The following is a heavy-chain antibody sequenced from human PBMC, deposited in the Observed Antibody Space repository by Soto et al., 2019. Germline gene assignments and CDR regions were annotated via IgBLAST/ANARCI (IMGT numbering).Heavy chain of an antibody. CDR1: GFTFSSYG. J-gene: IGHJ1*01. Sequence: SGGSLRLSCAASGFTFSSYGMHWVRQAPGKGLEWVAVISYDGSNKYYADSVKGRFTIARDNSKNTLYLQMNSLRAEDTAVYYCAKTGLGYCSGGSCPEYFQHWGQGTLVTVSS. D-gene: IGHD2-15*01. CDR2: ISYDGSNK. CDR3: AKTGLGYCSGGSCPEYFQH. V-gene: IGHV3-30*18.